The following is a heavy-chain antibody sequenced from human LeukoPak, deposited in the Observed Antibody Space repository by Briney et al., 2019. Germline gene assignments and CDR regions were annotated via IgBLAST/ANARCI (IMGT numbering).Heavy chain of an antibody. CDR3: ARDGLVVVVAATQLNYFDY. V-gene: IGHV4-4*07. Sequence: SETLSLTCTVSGGSISSYYWSWIRQPAGKGLEWIGRIYTSGSTNYNPSLKSRVTMSVDTSKNQFSLKLSSATAADTAVYYCARDGLVVVVAATQLNYFDYWGQGTLVTVSS. J-gene: IGHJ4*02. CDR2: IYTSGST. D-gene: IGHD2-15*01. CDR1: GGSISSYY.